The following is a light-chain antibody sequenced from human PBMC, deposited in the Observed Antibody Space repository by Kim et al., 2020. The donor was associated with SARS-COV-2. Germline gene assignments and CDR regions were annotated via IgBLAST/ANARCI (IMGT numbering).Light chain of an antibody. J-gene: IGKJ1*01. CDR1: QDIANS. CDR2: GAS. CDR3: QKYNSAPWT. Sequence: ASVGERVTITCRASQDIANSLAWYQQKPGTVPKVLIYGASTLQSGVPSRFSGSGAGTEFTLTIGSLQAEDVATYCCQKYNSAPWTFGPGAKVDIK. V-gene: IGKV1-27*01.